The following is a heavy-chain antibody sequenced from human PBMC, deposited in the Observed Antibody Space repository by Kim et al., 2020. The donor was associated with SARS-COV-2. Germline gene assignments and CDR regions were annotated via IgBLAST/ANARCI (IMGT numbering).Heavy chain of an antibody. D-gene: IGHD2-15*01. CDR2: ISAYNGNT. CDR3: ARDCRDIVVVVAAGDNWFDP. J-gene: IGHJ5*02. V-gene: IGHV1-18*04. Sequence: ASVKVSCKASGYTLTSYGISWVRQAPGQGLEWMGWISAYNGNTNYAQKLQGRVTMTTDTSTSTAYMELRSLRSDDTAVYYCARDCRDIVVVVAAGDNWFDPWGQGTLVTVSS. CDR1: GYTLTSYG.